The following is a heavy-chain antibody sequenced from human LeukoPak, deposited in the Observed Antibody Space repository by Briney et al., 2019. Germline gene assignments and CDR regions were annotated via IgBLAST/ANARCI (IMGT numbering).Heavy chain of an antibody. J-gene: IGHJ6*02. CDR1: GFTFSSYA. CDR2: ISGSGGST. V-gene: IGHV3-23*01. D-gene: IGHD3-3*01. Sequence: PGGSLRLSCAASGFTFSSYAMSSVRQAPGKGLEWVSAISGSGGSTYYADSVKGRFTISRDNSKNTLYLQMNSLRAEDTAVYYCAKAHYDFWSGPSGSSYGMDVWGQGTTVTVSS. CDR3: AKAHYDFWSGPSGSSYGMDV.